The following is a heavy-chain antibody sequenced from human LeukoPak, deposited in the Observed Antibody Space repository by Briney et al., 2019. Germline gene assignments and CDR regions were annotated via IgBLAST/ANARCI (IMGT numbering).Heavy chain of an antibody. CDR1: GFTFSSYE. D-gene: IGHD3-9*01. V-gene: IGHV3-48*03. CDR2: ISSSGSTI. Sequence: GGSLRLSCAASGFTFSSYEMNWVRQAPGKGLEWVSYISSSGSTIYYADSVKGRSTISRDNAKNSLYLQMNSLRAEDTAIYYCARERYYDILTGYTYWGQGTLVTVSS. CDR3: ARERYYDILTGYTY. J-gene: IGHJ4*02.